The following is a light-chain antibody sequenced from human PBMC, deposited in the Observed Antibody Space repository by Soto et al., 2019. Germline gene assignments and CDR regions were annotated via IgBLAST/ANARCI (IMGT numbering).Light chain of an antibody. J-gene: IGKJ3*01. V-gene: IGKV1-33*01. Sequence: DIPMTQSPSSLSAPVGDRVTITCQASRAIGNYLNWYQQKPGKAPKLLIYDASNLETGVPSRFSGSGSGTDFTFTISSLQPEDIATYYCQQYDNLLPITFGPGTKVDIK. CDR1: RAIGNY. CDR2: DAS. CDR3: QQYDNLLPIT.